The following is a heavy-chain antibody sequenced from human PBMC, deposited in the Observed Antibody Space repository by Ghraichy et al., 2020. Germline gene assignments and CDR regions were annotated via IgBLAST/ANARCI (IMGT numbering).Heavy chain of an antibody. V-gene: IGHV3-7*01. D-gene: IGHD6-6*01. Sequence: LSLTCAASGFTFSSYWMSWVRQAPGKGLEWVANIKQDGSEKYYVDSVKGRFTISRDNAKNSLYLQMNSLRAEDTAVYYCAMVAALSFNYYYYGMDVWGQGTTVTVSS. CDR2: IKQDGSEK. J-gene: IGHJ6*02. CDR3: AMVAALSFNYYYYGMDV. CDR1: GFTFSSYW.